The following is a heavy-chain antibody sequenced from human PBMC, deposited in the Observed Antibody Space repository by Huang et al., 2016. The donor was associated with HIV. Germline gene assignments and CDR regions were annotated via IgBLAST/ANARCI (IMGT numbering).Heavy chain of an antibody. CDR1: GYMFTKYW. CDR2: IYTGDADT. J-gene: IGHJ5*02. D-gene: IGHD4-17*01. V-gene: IGHV5-51*01. CDR3: ARHDGARPGWVDN. Sequence: EVQLVQSGAEVKKPGESLKISCKGSGYMFTKYWIGWVRQMPGKGLEWSGIIYTGDADTRYSPSFKGQVTSSADKSITTAYLQWSSLKASDTAIYYCARHDGARPGWVDNWGQGTLVTVSS.